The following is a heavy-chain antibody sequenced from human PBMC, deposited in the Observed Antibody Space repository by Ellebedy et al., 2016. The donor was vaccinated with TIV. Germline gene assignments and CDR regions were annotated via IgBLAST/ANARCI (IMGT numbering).Heavy chain of an antibody. Sequence: GGSLRLSXTASGFTFSSYWMHWVRQAPGKGLVWVSRIHNDGSSTSYADPVKDRFTISRDNAKNTLYLQMNSPRAEDTAVYYCATGSLGDWGQGTPVTVSS. CDR2: IHNDGSST. V-gene: IGHV3-74*01. D-gene: IGHD3-16*01. CDR1: GFTFSSYW. J-gene: IGHJ4*02. CDR3: ATGSLGD.